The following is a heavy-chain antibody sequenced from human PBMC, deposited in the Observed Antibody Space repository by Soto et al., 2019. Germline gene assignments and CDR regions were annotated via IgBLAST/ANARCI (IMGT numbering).Heavy chain of an antibody. J-gene: IGHJ6*03. CDR3: AAGPRVGSVLWFGESNYYYYYMDV. CDR2: IVVGSGNT. CDR1: GFTFTSSA. Sequence: SVKVSFKASGFTFTSSAMQWVRQARGQRLEWIGWIVVGSGNTNYAQKFQERVTITRDMSTGTAYMELSSLRSEDTAVYYCAAGPRVGSVLWFGESNYYYYYMDVWGKGTTVTVSS. D-gene: IGHD3-10*01. V-gene: IGHV1-58*02.